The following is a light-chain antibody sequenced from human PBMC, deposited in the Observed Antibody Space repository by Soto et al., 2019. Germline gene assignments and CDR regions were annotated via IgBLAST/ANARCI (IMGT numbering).Light chain of an antibody. V-gene: IGKV3-15*01. J-gene: IGKJ4*01. CDR3: QEYNNWPPLT. CDR1: QSVNNN. Sequence: ETLMTQSPATLSVSPGERATLSCRASQSVNNNLAWYQQKLGQAPRVLIYGASTRATGIPARFTGSGSGTEFILTITSLQSEDSAVYYCQEYNNWPPLTFGGGTKVEIK. CDR2: GAS.